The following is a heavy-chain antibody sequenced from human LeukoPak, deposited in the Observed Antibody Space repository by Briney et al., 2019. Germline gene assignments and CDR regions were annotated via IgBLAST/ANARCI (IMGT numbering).Heavy chain of an antibody. CDR2: IKQDGSEK. Sequence: PGGSLRLSCAASGFAFSSYWMSWVSQAPGKGLEWVANIKQDGSEKYYVDSVKGRFTISRDNAKNSLYLQMNSLRAEDTAVYYCASPKTPSGSYGDFDYWGQGTLVTVSS. CDR1: GFAFSSYW. D-gene: IGHD1-26*01. CDR3: ASPKTPSGSYGDFDY. V-gene: IGHV3-7*03. J-gene: IGHJ4*02.